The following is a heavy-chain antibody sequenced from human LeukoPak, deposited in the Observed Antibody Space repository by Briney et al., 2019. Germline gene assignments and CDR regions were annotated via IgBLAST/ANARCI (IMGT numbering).Heavy chain of an antibody. D-gene: IGHD3-22*01. CDR2: IYPGDSDT. J-gene: IGHJ4*02. CDR3: ARQFYYDSSGYYYEDY. CDR1: GYSFTTYW. Sequence: GESLKISCQVSGYSFTTYWIGWVRQMPGKGLEWMGIIYPGDSDTRYSPSFQGQVTNSADKSISTAYLQWSSLKASDTAMYYCARQFYYDSSGYYYEDYWGQGTLVTVSS. V-gene: IGHV5-51*01.